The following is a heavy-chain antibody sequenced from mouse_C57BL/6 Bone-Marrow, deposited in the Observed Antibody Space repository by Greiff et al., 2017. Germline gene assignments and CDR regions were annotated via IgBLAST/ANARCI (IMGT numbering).Heavy chain of an antibody. CDR2: ISSGGSYT. D-gene: IGHD1-1*01. CDR1: GFTFSSYG. V-gene: IGHV5-6*02. CDR3: ARRYGSSFLFDY. Sequence: EVKVIESGGDLVKPGGSLKLSCAASGFTFSSYGMSWVRQTPDKRLEWVATISSGGSYTYYPDSVKGRFTISRDNAKNTLYLQMSSLKSEDTAMYYCARRYGSSFLFDYWGQGTTLTVSS. J-gene: IGHJ2*01.